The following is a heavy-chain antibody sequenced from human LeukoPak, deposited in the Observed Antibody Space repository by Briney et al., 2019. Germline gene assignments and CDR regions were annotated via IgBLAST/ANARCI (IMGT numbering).Heavy chain of an antibody. D-gene: IGHD2-8*01. Sequence: ASVKVSCKASGYTFTSYGISWVRQAPGQGLEWMGWISAYNGNTNYAQKLQGRVTMTTDTSTSIAYMELRSLRSDDTAVYYCARVRLMVYAMANSAEYNWFDPWGQGTLVTVSS. CDR1: GYTFTSYG. CDR2: ISAYNGNT. J-gene: IGHJ5*02. CDR3: ARVRLMVYAMANSAEYNWFDP. V-gene: IGHV1-18*01.